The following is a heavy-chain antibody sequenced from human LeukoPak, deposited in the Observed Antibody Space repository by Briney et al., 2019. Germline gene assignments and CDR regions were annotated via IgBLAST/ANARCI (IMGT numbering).Heavy chain of an antibody. CDR1: GFTFSSYW. CDR3: ARDFHDYGDYCFDY. V-gene: IGHV3-7*01. J-gene: IGHJ4*02. CDR2: IKQDGSEK. Sequence: GGSLRLSRAASGFTFSSYWMSWVRQAPGKGLEWVANIKQDGSEKYYVGSVKGRFTISRDNAKNSLYLQMNSLRAEDTAVYYCARDFHDYGDYCFDYWGQGTLVTVSS. D-gene: IGHD4-17*01.